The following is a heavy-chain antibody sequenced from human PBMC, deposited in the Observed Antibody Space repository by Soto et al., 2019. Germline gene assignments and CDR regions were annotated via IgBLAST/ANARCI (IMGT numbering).Heavy chain of an antibody. D-gene: IGHD1-26*01. V-gene: IGHV3-30*18. J-gene: IGHJ4*02. CDR3: AKDPILGIVGANPPYFDY. CDR1: GFTFSSYG. CDR2: ISYDGSNK. Sequence: QVQLVESGGGVVQPGRSLRLSCAASGFTFSSYGMHWVRQAPGKGLEWVAVISYDGSNKYYADSVKGRFTISRDNSKNTLYLQMNSLRAEDTAVYYCAKDPILGIVGANPPYFDYWGQGTLVTVSS.